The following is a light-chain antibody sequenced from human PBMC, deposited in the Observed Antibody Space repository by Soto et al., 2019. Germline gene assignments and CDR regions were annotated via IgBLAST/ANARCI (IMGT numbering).Light chain of an antibody. CDR2: DVS. V-gene: IGKV3-11*01. CDR1: RSVSSY. Sequence: EIVLTQFPATLSLSPGERATLSCRASRSVSSYLAWYQQKPGQAPRLLIYDVSTRAPGIPARFSGSGSGTDFTLTITSLEPEDFAVYFCQQRSDWPITSGQGTRLEIK. J-gene: IGKJ5*01. CDR3: QQRSDWPIT.